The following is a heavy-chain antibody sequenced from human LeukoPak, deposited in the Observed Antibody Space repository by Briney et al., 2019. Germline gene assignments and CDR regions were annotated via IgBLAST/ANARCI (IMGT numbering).Heavy chain of an antibody. J-gene: IGHJ3*02. D-gene: IGHD6-19*01. V-gene: IGHV5-51*01. CDR3: ARPRGAYRSSGWYAAFDI. CDR1: GYSFTSYW. Sequence: GESLKISCKGSGYSFTSYWIGWVRQMPGKGLEWMGIIYPGDSDTRYSPSFQGQVTISADKSISTAHLQWSSLKASDTAMYYCARPRGAYRSSGWYAAFDIWGQGTMVTVSS. CDR2: IYPGDSDT.